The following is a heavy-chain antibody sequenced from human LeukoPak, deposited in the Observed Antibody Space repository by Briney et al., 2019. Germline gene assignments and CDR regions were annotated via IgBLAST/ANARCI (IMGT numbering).Heavy chain of an antibody. CDR1: GGSITTGTYY. Sequence: SETLSLTCTVSGGSITTGTYYWAWIRQPPGKGLEWIGSIYYSGSTFYNPILKSRVAISVDMSNNQFSLRLSSVTAADTTVHYCASPSKWELSDLDYWGQGTLVTVSS. V-gene: IGHV4-39*01. CDR2: IYYSGST. D-gene: IGHD1-26*01. CDR3: ASPSKWELSDLDY. J-gene: IGHJ4*02.